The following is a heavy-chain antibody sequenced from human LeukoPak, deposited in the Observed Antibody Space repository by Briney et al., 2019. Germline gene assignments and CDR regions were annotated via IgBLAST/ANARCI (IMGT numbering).Heavy chain of an antibody. V-gene: IGHV4-59*01. D-gene: IGHD3-9*01. J-gene: IGHJ4*02. CDR3: AGDNPPYYDIFDY. CDR1: GGSISTYY. Sequence: PSETLSLTCTVSGGSISTYYWSWVRQPPGKGLKWIGYVYNSGSTNYNPSLKGRITISEDASKNQFSLKLSSVTAADTAVYYCAGDNPPYYDIFDYWGQGALVTVSS. CDR2: VYNSGST.